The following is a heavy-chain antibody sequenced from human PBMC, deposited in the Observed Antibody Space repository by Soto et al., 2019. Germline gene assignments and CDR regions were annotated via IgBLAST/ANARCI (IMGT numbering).Heavy chain of an antibody. D-gene: IGHD5-18*01. V-gene: IGHV3-30*13. CDR1: GFTFSSYG. J-gene: IGHJ6*02. CDR2: ISFDGGDK. CDR3: ARTESGYSYGFADV. Sequence: XXSLRLSFAASGFTFSSYGMHWLLQAPGKGLEWVALISFDGGDKHYADSVKGRFSISRDNVKNSLYLQMNSLRAEDTAMYYCARTESGYSYGFADVWGQGTTVTVSS.